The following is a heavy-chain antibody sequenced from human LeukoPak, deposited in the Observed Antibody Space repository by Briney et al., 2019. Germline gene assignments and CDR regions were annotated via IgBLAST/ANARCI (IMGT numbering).Heavy chain of an antibody. Sequence: SETLSLTCAVYGGSFSGYYWSWIRQPPGKGLEWIGEINHSGSTNYNPSLKSRVTISVDTSKNQFSLKLSSVTAADTAVYYCARVTTYYYDSSGYPLYSFDYWGQGTLVTVSS. CDR3: ARVTTYYYDSSGYPLYSFDY. V-gene: IGHV4-34*01. J-gene: IGHJ4*02. D-gene: IGHD3-22*01. CDR1: GGSFSGYY. CDR2: INHSGST.